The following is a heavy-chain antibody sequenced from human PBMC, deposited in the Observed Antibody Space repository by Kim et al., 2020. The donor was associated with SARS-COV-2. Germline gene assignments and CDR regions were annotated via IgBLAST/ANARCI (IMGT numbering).Heavy chain of an antibody. V-gene: IGHV1-3*01. D-gene: IGHD2-15*01. J-gene: IGHJ4*02. CDR3: ARGGWPTAFDY. CDR2: T. Sequence: TKYSRKFQGRVTITRDTSASTAYMELSSLRSEDTAVYYCARGGWPTAFDYWGQGTLVTVSS.